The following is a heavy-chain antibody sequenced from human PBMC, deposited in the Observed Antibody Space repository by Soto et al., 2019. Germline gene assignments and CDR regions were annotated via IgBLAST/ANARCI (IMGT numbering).Heavy chain of an antibody. CDR2: INTDGSAA. J-gene: IGHJ4*02. CDR1: GLTFRSYW. CDR3: VKDMQLWRLDS. D-gene: IGHD2-15*01. Sequence: EVQLVESGGGLVQPGESLRLSCAASGLTFRSYWMHWVREAPGKGLVWVSRINTDGSAAMYVDPVKGRFTISRDNAKNTLYLHMNSLRAEDTAVYYCVKDMQLWRLDSWGPGTLVTVSS. V-gene: IGHV3-74*03.